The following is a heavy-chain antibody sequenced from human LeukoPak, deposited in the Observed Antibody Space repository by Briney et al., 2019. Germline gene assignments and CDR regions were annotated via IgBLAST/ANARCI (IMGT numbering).Heavy chain of an antibody. D-gene: IGHD3-10*01. CDR1: GFTFSSYA. V-gene: IGHV3-30*04. CDR3: AKVGLRGVFDY. CDR2: ISYDGSNK. J-gene: IGHJ4*02. Sequence: GRSLRLSCAASGFTFSSYAMHWVRQAPGKGLEWVAVISYDGSNKYYADSVKGRFTISRDNSKNTPYLQMNSLRAEDTAVYYCAKVGLRGVFDYWGQGTLVTVSS.